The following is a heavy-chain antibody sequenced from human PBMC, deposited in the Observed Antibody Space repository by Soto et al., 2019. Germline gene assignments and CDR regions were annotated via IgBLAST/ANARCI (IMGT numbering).Heavy chain of an antibody. CDR1: GDSVSSGAYY. Sequence: PSETLSLTCSVSGDSVSSGAYYWSWIRQPPGKGLEWIGYVYYSGGTSYNPSLETGVTISVDTSKNQFSLKLTSVTPADTAIYYCARVKRSTSRLDPWGQGTLVTVSS. J-gene: IGHJ5*02. V-gene: IGHV4-61*08. CDR2: VYYSGGT. CDR3: ARVKRSTSRLDP. D-gene: IGHD1-26*01.